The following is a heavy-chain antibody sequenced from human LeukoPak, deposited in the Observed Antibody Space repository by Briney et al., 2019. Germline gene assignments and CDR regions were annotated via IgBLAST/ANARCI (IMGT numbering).Heavy chain of an antibody. Sequence: GGSLRLSCAASGFTFNNYWMSWVRQAPGKGLEWVANINQDGNKKNYVDSVKGRFTISRDNAKNSLYLQMNSLRAEDTAVYYCARAYFDRWGQGTLVTVSS. V-gene: IGHV3-7*04. J-gene: IGHJ4*02. CDR2: INQDGNKK. CDR3: ARAYFDR. CDR1: GFTFNNYW.